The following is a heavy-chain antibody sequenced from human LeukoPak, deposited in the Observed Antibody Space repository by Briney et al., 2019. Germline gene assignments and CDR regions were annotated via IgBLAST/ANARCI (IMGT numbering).Heavy chain of an antibody. J-gene: IGHJ5*02. CDR1: GGSIRSGGYY. V-gene: IGHV4-39*01. D-gene: IGHD3-22*01. CDR3: ARFFYDTSGQNWFDP. Sequence: SETLSLTCTVSGGSIRSGGYYWGWIRQPPGKGLEWIATIYYSGSTYYNPSLKSRVTISVDTSKNQFSLKLSSVTAADTAVYYCARFFYDTSGQNWFDPGGPGTLVTVSS. CDR2: IYYSGST.